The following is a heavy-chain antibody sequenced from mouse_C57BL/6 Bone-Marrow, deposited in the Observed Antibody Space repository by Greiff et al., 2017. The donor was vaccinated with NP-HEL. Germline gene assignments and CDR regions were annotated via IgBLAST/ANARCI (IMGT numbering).Heavy chain of an antibody. Sequence: VQLQQSGAELVKPGASVKISCKASGYAFSSYWMNWVKQRPGNGLEWIGQIYPGDGDTNYNGKFKGKATLTADKSSSTAYMQLSGLTSEDSAVYFCARYYGSSYYFDYWGQGTTLTVSS. V-gene: IGHV1-80*01. CDR2: IYPGDGDT. D-gene: IGHD1-1*01. CDR3: ARYYGSSYYFDY. CDR1: GYAFSSYW. J-gene: IGHJ2*01.